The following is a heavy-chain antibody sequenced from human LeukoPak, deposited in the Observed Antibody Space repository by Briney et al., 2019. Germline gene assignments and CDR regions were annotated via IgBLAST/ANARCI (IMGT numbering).Heavy chain of an antibody. J-gene: IGHJ5*02. CDR2: ISAYNGNT. Sequence: VKVSCKASGGTFSSYAISWVRQAPGQGLEWMGWISAYNGNTNYAQKLQGRVTMTTDTSTSTAYMELRSLRSDDTAVYYCARNIAARPTGWFDPWGQGTLVTVSS. CDR1: GGTFSSYA. D-gene: IGHD6-6*01. V-gene: IGHV1-18*01. CDR3: ARNIAARPTGWFDP.